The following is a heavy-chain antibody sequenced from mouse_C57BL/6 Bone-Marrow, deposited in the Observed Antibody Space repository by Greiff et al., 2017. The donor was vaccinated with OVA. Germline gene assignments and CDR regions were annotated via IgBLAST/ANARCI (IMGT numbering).Heavy chain of an antibody. CDR1: GYTFTSYW. V-gene: IGHV1-72*01. D-gene: IGHD2-14*01. J-gene: IGHJ3*01. CDR3: ARPSYRRAWFAY. Sequence: QVQLKQPGAELVKPGASVKLSCKASGYTFTSYWMHWVKQRPGRGLEWIGRIDPNSGGTKYNEKFKSKATLTVDKPSSTAYMQLSSLTSEDSAVYYCARPSYRRAWFAYWGQGTLVTVSA. CDR2: IDPNSGGT.